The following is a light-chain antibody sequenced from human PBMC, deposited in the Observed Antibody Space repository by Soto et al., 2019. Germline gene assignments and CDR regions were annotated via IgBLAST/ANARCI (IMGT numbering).Light chain of an antibody. CDR1: QDISNY. CDR2: DAT. CDR3: QQYDDFPRT. Sequence: DIQMTQSPSSLSASVGDSVTITCQASQDISNYLNWYQHKPGKAPKLLIYDATNLERGVPSRFSGSGAGTKFIFTISGLQSEDIATYYCQQYDDFPRTVGPGTKVDSK. V-gene: IGKV1-33*01. J-gene: IGKJ3*01.